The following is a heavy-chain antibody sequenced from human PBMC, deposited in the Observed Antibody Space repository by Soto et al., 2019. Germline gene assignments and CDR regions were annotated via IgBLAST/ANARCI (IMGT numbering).Heavy chain of an antibody. CDR1: GFTVSSNY. Sequence: EVQLVETGGGLIQPGGSLRLSCAASGFTVSSNYMSWVRQAPGKGLEWVSVIYSGGSTYYADSVKGRFTISRDKSKNTLYLQMNTLRAEDTAVYYCARRGGSSKEYYFDYWGQGTLVTVSS. CDR3: ARRGGSSKEYYFDY. D-gene: IGHD6-13*01. V-gene: IGHV3-53*02. CDR2: IYSGGST. J-gene: IGHJ4*02.